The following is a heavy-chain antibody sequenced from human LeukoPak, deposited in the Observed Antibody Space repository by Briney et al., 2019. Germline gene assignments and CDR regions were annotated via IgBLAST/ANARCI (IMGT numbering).Heavy chain of an antibody. CDR1: GYSFTGYY. J-gene: IGHJ4*02. Sequence: ASVKVSCKASGYSFTGYYMHWVRQAPGQGLEWMGCINPNSGGTDYAQKFQGRVTMTGDTSISTAYMELSRLTSDDTAVYYCAGLSGYDPYYFDYWGQGTLVAVSS. V-gene: IGHV1-2*02. CDR3: AGLSGYDPYYFDY. D-gene: IGHD5-12*01. CDR2: INPNSGGT.